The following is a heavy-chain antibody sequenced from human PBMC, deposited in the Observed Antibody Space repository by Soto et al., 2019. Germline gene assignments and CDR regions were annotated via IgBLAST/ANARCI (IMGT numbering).Heavy chain of an antibody. D-gene: IGHD4-17*01. J-gene: IGHJ3*02. CDR2: INPNSGGT. Sequence: QVQLVQSGAEVKKPGASVKVSCKASGYTFTGYYMHWVRQAPGQGLEWMGWINPNSGGTNYAQKFQGWVTVTRDTSISTAYMELSRLRSDDTAVYYCARGGDYASIHDAFDIWGQGTMVTVSS. V-gene: IGHV1-2*04. CDR3: ARGGDYASIHDAFDI. CDR1: GYTFTGYY.